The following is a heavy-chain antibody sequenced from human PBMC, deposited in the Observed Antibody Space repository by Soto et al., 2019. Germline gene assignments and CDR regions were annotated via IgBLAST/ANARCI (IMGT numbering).Heavy chain of an antibody. J-gene: IGHJ6*02. CDR3: AKDRNTYSSSSYGMDV. CDR2: ISGSGGGT. Sequence: GGSLRLSCAASGFTFSTYAMSWVRQAPGKGLEWVSTISGSGGGTYYANSVKGRFTISRDNSKNTLDLQLNSLRAEDTAVYYCAKDRNTYSSSSYGMDVWGQGTTVTVSS. D-gene: IGHD2-2*01. V-gene: IGHV3-23*01. CDR1: GFTFSTYA.